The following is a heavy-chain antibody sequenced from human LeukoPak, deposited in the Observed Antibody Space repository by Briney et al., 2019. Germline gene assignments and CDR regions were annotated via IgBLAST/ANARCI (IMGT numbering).Heavy chain of an antibody. CDR2: INHSGST. CDR1: GGSFSGYY. Sequence: SETLSLTCAVYGGSFSGYYWSWIRQPPGKGLEWIGEINHSGSTNYNPSLKSRVTTSVDTSKNQFSLKLSSVTAADTAVYYCARSIVVVPAAILWDNWFDPWGQGTLVTVSS. V-gene: IGHV4-34*01. D-gene: IGHD2-2*02. J-gene: IGHJ5*02. CDR3: ARSIVVVPAAILWDNWFDP.